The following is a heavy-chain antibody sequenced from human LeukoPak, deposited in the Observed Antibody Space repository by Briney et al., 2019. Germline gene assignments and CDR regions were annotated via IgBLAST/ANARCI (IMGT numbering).Heavy chain of an antibody. J-gene: IGHJ6*02. CDR3: ARSAGDSSSWQYYYYGMDV. CDR1: GFTFKNAW. Sequence: GGSLRLSCAASGFTFKNAWMSWVRQAPGKGLEWVGRIKSKIDGGTTDYSAPVKGRFTISRDHAKNSLYLQMNSLRAEDTAVYYCARSAGDSSSWQYYYYGMDVWGQGTTVTVSS. D-gene: IGHD6-13*01. V-gene: IGHV3-15*01. CDR2: IKSKIDGGTT.